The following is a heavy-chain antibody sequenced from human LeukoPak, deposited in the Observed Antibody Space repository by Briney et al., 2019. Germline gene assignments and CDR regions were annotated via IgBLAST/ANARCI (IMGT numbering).Heavy chain of an antibody. CDR2: IKQDGSEK. CDR3: CSSGYYEFDY. Sequence: GGSLRLSCAASGFTFSRYWMTWVRQAPGKGLEWVANIKQDGSEKYYVDSVKGRFTISRDNAKNTLYLQMNSLRAEDTAVYYCCSSGYYEFDYWGQGTLVTVSS. CDR1: GFTFSRYW. V-gene: IGHV3-7*01. J-gene: IGHJ4*02. D-gene: IGHD3-22*01.